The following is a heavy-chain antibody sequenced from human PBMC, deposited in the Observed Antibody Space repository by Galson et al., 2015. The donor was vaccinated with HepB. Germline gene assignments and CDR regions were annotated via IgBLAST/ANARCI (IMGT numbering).Heavy chain of an antibody. CDR2: ISSSSSYI. CDR1: GFTFSSYS. D-gene: IGHD3-10*01. J-gene: IGHJ4*02. CDR3: ARNYGSGSYYNFDPELWLDY. Sequence: SLRLSCAASGFTFSSYSMNWVRQAPGKGLEWVSSISSSSSYIYYADSVKGRFTISRDNAKNSLYLQMNSLRAEDTAVYYCARNYGSGSYYNFDPELWLDYWGQGTLVTVSS. V-gene: IGHV3-21*01.